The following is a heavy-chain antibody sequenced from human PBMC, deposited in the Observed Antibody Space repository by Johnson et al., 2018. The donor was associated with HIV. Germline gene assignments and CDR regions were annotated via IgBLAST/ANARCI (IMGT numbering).Heavy chain of an antibody. J-gene: IGHJ3*02. CDR1: GFTVSSNS. Sequence: VQLVESGGGLVQPGGSLRLSCEASGFTVSSNSLSWVRQAPGKGLEWVSGIVGSGGSTYYADSVKGRFTISRDNSKNTLYLQMNSLRAEDTAIYYCARDSGEQLRYAFDIWGQGTMVTVSS. D-gene: IGHD3-10*01. CDR3: ARDSGEQLRYAFDI. V-gene: IGHV3-66*02. CDR2: VGSGGST.